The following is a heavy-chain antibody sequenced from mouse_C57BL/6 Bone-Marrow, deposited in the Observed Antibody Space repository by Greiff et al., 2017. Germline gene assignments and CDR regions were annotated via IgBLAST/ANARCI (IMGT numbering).Heavy chain of an antibody. CDR1: GYTFTRYW. J-gene: IGHJ2*01. V-gene: IGHV1-7*01. Sequence: VQLQQSGAELAKPGASVKLSCKASGYTFTRYWMHWVNQRPGQGLEWIGYINPSSGYTTYTQKFKDKATLTADKSSSTAYMQLSSLTYEDSEVYDCARGDLGRVDYWGQGTTLTVSS. CDR3: ARGDLGRVDY. D-gene: IGHD4-1*01. CDR2: INPSSGYT.